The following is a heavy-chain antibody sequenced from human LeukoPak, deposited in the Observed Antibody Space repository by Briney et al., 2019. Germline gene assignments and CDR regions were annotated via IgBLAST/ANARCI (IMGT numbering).Heavy chain of an antibody. CDR2: FDPEDGET. CDR1: GYTLTELS. V-gene: IGHV1-24*01. D-gene: IGHD1-26*01. J-gene: IGHJ6*02. Sequence: ASVKVSCEVSGYTLTELSMHWVRQAPGKGLEWMGGFDPEDGETIYAQNFQGRVTMTEDTSTDTAYMELSSLRSEDTAVYYCATNSGSYYAHYYYYGMDVWGQGTTVTVSS. CDR3: ATNSGSYYAHYYYYGMDV.